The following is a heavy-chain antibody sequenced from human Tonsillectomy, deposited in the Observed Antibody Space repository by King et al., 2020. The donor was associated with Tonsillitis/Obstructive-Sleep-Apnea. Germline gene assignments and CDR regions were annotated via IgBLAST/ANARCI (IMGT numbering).Heavy chain of an antibody. CDR2: IYWDDDK. V-gene: IGHV2-5*02. Sequence: ITLQESGPTLVKPTQTLTLTCTFSGFSLSTSGVGVGWIRQPPGKALEWLALIYWDDDKRYSPSLKSRLTITKDTSKNQVVLTMTNMDPVDTATYYCAATFSXASLFXYWGXGTLVTVSX. CDR3: AATFSXASLFXY. CDR1: GFSLSTSGVG. J-gene: IGHJ4*01.